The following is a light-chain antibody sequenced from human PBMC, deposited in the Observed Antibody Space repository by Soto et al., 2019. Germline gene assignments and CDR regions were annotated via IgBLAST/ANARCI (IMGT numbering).Light chain of an antibody. J-gene: IGKJ1*01. Sequence: IEMTQYTDTLSVSPGERATLSCRASQSVSSNLAWYQQKPGQAPRLLIYDASHRATGIPARFSGSGSGTDFTLTISSLEPEDFAVYYCQQRSYWPKTFGQGTKVDIK. CDR1: QSVSSN. CDR2: DAS. CDR3: QQRSYWPKT. V-gene: IGKV3-11*01.